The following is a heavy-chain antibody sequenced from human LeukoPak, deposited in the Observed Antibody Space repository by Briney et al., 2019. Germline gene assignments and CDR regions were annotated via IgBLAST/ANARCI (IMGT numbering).Heavy chain of an antibody. CDR3: ARGSRLWFGEFHDY. J-gene: IGHJ4*02. CDR2: ISGGGGST. D-gene: IGHD3-10*01. CDR1: GFTFSSYV. V-gene: IGHV3-23*01. Sequence: GGSLRLSCAASGFTFSSYVMSWVRQAPGKGLEWVSAISGGGGSTYYADSVKGRFTISRDNSKNTLYLQMNSLRAEDTAVYYCARGSRLWFGEFHDYWGQGALVTVSS.